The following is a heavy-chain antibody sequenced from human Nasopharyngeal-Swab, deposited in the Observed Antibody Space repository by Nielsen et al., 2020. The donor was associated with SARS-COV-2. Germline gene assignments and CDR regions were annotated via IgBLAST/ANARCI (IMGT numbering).Heavy chain of an antibody. D-gene: IGHD2-2*01. Sequence: WIRQPPGKGLEWIGYIYYSGSSYYNPSLKSRVTISVDTSKNQFSLKLRSVTAADTAVYYCARDRVVPAAMWAYYYYYGMDVWGQGTTVTVSS. V-gene: IGHV4-31*02. CDR2: IYYSGSS. CDR3: ARDRVVPAAMWAYYYYYGMDV. J-gene: IGHJ6*02.